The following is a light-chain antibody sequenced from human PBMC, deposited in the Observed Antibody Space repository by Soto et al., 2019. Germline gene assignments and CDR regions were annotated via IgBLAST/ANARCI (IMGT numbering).Light chain of an antibody. V-gene: IGKV1-5*03. CDR2: KAS. CDR1: QSLNDW. Sequence: DIPVTQSPSTLSASVGDRVTITCRASQSLNDWLAWYQQKPGKAPKLLIYKASGLESGVPSRFSGSGSGTEFTLTISSLQPDDFATYYCQQYNGYPWTFDQGTKVEIK. CDR3: QQYNGYPWT. J-gene: IGKJ1*01.